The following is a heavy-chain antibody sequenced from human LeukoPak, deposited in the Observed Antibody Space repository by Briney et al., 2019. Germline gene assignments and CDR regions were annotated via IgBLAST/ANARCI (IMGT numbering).Heavy chain of an antibody. CDR3: VKDVGSSWYTLEY. J-gene: IGHJ4*02. Sequence: GGSLRLSCAASGFTFSSYAMHWVRQAPGKGLEYVSGISSNGGFTYYAVSVKGRFTISRDNSKNTLYLQMSSLRAEDTAVYYCVKDVGSSWYTLEYWGQGTLVTVSS. CDR1: GFTFSSYA. CDR2: ISSNGGFT. D-gene: IGHD6-13*01. V-gene: IGHV3-64D*09.